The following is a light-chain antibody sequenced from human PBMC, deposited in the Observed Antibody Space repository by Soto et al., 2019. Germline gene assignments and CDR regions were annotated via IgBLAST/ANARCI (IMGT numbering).Light chain of an antibody. CDR3: QQYSSYYT. J-gene: IGKJ2*01. CDR2: DAS. Sequence: DIQMTQSPSTLSASVGDRVTITCRASQSISSWLAWYQQKPGKAPKLLLSDASTLESGVPSRFSGSGAGTDVPPTSSRLHPDYVANYYRQQYSSYYTFGQGTKLQIK. CDR1: QSISSW. V-gene: IGKV1-5*01.